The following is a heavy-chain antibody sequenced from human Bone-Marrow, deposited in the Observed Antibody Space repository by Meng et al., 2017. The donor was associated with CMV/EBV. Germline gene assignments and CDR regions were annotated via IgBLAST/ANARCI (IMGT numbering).Heavy chain of an antibody. CDR2: ITSSSTYI. V-gene: IGHV3-21*01. Sequence: GGSLRLSCAASEFTFSTYTMNWVRQAPGEGLEWVSSITSSSTYIFYADSVKGRFTISRDNAKNSLSLQMDSLRAEDTAVYYCARITDYNSYRPSYYYGMDVWGQGTTVTVS. CDR1: EFTFSTYT. J-gene: IGHJ6*02. CDR3: ARITDYNSYRPSYYYGMDV. D-gene: IGHD6-6*01.